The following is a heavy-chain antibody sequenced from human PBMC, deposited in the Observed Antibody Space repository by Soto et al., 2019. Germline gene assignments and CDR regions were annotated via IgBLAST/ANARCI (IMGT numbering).Heavy chain of an antibody. Sequence: GAPVEVCSEACRYSFASCARSWVRHAHRQGLDWMVWISAYNGNTIYAQKLQGRVTMTTDTSTSTAYMELRSLRSDDTAVYYCARVAYSYGSGRYYHSGMAVWRQGTTVTVSS. D-gene: IGHD3-10*01. J-gene: IGHJ6*02. V-gene: IGHV1-18*01. CDR2: ISAYNGNT. CDR3: ARVAYSYGSGRYYHSGMAV. CDR1: RYSFASCA.